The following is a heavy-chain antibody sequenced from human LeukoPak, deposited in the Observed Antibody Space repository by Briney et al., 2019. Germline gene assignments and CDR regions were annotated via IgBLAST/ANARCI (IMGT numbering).Heavy chain of an antibody. Sequence: ASVKVSCKASGYTFTAYYMYWVRQAPGQGLEWMGWLNPISGGTNYAQKFQGRVTMTRDTAISSGYMELSSLRSDDTALYYCARYNGSRNAFDIWGQGTMVTVS. V-gene: IGHV1-2*02. CDR3: ARYNGSRNAFDI. CDR2: LNPISGGT. CDR1: GYTFTAYY. D-gene: IGHD1-26*01. J-gene: IGHJ3*02.